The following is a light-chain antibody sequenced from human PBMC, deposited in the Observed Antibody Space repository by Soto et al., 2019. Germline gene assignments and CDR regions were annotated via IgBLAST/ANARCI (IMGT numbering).Light chain of an antibody. J-gene: IGKJ2*01. CDR2: AAS. CDR3: QQSYSTPPS. V-gene: IGKV1-39*01. CDR1: QSISSD. Sequence: DIQMTQSPSSLSASGGDRVTITCRASQSISSDLNWYQQKPGKAPKLLIYAASSLQSGVPSRLSGSGSGTDTTLTISSLQPEVFATYYCQQSYSTPPSFGQGTKLEIK.